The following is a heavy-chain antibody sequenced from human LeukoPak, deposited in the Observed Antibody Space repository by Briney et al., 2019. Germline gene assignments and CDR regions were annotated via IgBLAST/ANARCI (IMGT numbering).Heavy chain of an antibody. CDR2: ISSSGSTT. D-gene: IGHD3-9*01. CDR1: GFTFSSYE. V-gene: IGHV3-48*03. CDR3: ARGASYYDILTGSRFDY. J-gene: IGHJ4*02. Sequence: GGSLRLSYAASGFTFSSYEMNWVRQAPGKGLEWVSYISSSGSTTYYADSVKGRFTISRDNAKNSLYLQMNSLRAEDTAVYYCARGASYYDILTGSRFDYWGQGTLVTVSS.